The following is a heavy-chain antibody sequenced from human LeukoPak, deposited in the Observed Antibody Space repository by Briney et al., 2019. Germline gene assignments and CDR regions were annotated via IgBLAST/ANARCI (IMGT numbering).Heavy chain of an antibody. J-gene: IGHJ4*02. Sequence: GGSLRLSCAASGFNFSSYWMSWVRQAPGKGLEWVANIKQDGSEKYYVYSVKGRFTVSRDNANNLLYLQMNSLRAEDTAVYYCAGDDSTSCYDYWGQGTLVTVSS. CDR2: IKQDGSEK. V-gene: IGHV3-7*01. D-gene: IGHD2-2*01. CDR1: GFNFSSYW. CDR3: AGDDSTSCYDY.